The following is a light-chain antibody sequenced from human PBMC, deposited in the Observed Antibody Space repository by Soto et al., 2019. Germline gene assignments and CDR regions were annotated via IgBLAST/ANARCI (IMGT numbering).Light chain of an antibody. CDR2: EAS. CDR1: SSDFGSHNL. V-gene: IGLV2-23*01. Sequence: QSALTQPASVSGSPGQSITISCTGTSSDFGSHNLVSWYQQHPGKDPKLMIYEASKRPSGFSDRFSGCKSGNTAFLTISGLQAEDEADYYCCSYAGSSTSPYVFGTGTKVTVL. J-gene: IGLJ1*01. CDR3: CSYAGSSTSPYV.